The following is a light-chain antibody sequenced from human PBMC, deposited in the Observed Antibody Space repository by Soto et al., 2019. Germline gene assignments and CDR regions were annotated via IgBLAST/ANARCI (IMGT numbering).Light chain of an antibody. CDR3: QQSYSTTWT. V-gene: IGKV3-15*01. CDR2: GAS. J-gene: IGKJ1*01. Sequence: EVVMTQSPATLSVSPGERATLSCRASQSVSSNLAWYQQKPGQSPRLLISGASTRAADFPARFSGSGSETDFTLTISSLQPEDFATYSCQQSYSTTWTFGQGTKVDIK. CDR1: QSVSSN.